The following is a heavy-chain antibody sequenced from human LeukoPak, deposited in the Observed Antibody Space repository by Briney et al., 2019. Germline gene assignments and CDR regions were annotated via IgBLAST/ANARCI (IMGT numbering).Heavy chain of an antibody. Sequence: SWVRQAPGKGLEWIGYIYYSGSTYYNPSLKSRVTISVDTSKNQFSLKLSSVTAADTAVYYCARLMTTGTYYYYYGMDVWGQGTTVTVSS. J-gene: IGHJ6*02. CDR2: IYYSGST. D-gene: IGHD4-11*01. CDR3: ARLMTTGTYYYYYGMDV. V-gene: IGHV4-30-4*08.